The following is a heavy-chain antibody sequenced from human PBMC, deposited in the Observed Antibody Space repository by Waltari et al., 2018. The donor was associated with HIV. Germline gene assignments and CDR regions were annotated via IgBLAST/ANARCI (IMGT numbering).Heavy chain of an antibody. Sequence: QVQLQESGPGLVKPSQTLSLTCTVSGASIDGGGYYWSWIRQHPGKGLEWMGYSYHSGSTYYNTSLKSPVTIALDTSKNHCSLKLSSVTAADTAVYYCARCRGYCSGGGCYRYFDYWGQGTLVTVSS. V-gene: IGHV4-31*01. D-gene: IGHD2-15*01. CDR3: ARCRGYCSGGGCYRYFDY. CDR2: SYHSGST. J-gene: IGHJ4*02. CDR1: GASIDGGGYY.